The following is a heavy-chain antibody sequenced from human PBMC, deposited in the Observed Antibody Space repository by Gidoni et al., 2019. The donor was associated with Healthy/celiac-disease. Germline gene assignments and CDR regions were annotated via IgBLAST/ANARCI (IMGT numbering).Heavy chain of an antibody. CDR3: ARGRPHDSYYYYYGMDV. CDR1: GGSISTGGYY. V-gene: IGHV4-31*03. Sequence: QVQLQESGPGLVKPSQTLSLTCTVSGGSISTGGYYWSWIRQHPGKGLEWIGYIYYSGSTYYNPSLKSRVTISVDTSKNQFSLKLSSVTAADTAVYYCARGRPHDSYYYYYGMDVWGQGTTVTVSS. CDR2: IYYSGST. D-gene: IGHD2-21*02. J-gene: IGHJ6*02.